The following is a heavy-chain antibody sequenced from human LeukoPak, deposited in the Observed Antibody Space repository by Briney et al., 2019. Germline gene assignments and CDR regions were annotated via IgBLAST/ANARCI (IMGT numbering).Heavy chain of an antibody. V-gene: IGHV3-30*18. CDR1: GFSFSSYG. Sequence: PGGSLRLSCAGSGFSFSSYGMHWVRQAPGKGLEWVAVISYDGSNKYYADSVKGRFTISRDNSKNTLYLQMNSLRAENTAVYYCAKDDRDYATFDIWGQRTMVTVSS. CDR3: AKDDRDYATFDI. J-gene: IGHJ3*02. CDR2: ISYDGSNK. D-gene: IGHD4-17*01.